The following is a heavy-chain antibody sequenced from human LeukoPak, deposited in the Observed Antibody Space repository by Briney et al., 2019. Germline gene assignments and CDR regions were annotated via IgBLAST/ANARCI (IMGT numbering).Heavy chain of an antibody. CDR3: ARSGGVRGYSYGFDY. Sequence: XASGFTFSSYAMXXVRQXPGKGXXXXAXISYDGSNKYYADSVKGRFTISRDNSKNTLYLQMNSLRAEDTAVYYCARSGGVRGYSYGFDYWGQGTLVTVSS. V-gene: IGHV3-30-3*01. D-gene: IGHD5-18*01. CDR2: ISYDGSNK. J-gene: IGHJ4*02. CDR1: GFTFSSYA.